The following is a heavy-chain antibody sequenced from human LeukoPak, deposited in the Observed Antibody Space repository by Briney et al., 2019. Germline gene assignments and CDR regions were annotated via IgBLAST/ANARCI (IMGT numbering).Heavy chain of an antibody. J-gene: IGHJ4*02. V-gene: IGHV1-2*02. CDR3: ARDRWGSYRGYFDY. CDR1: GYTFTGYY. Sequence: ASVKVSCKASGYTFTGYYLHWVRQAPGQGLEWRGWINPNSGGTNYAQKFQGRVTMTRDTSISTAYMELSRLRSDDTAVYYCARDRWGSYRGYFDYWGQGTLVTVSS. D-gene: IGHD2-21*01. CDR2: INPNSGGT.